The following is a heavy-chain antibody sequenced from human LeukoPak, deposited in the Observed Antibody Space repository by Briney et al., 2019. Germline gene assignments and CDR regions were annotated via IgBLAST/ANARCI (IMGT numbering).Heavy chain of an antibody. V-gene: IGHV1-8*03. D-gene: IGHD4-17*01. Sequence: GASVKVSCKASGYTFTSYDINWVRQATGQGLEWMGWTNPNSGNTGYAQKFQGRVTITRNTSISTAYMELSSLRSEDTAVYYCARGFTVNYYYYYMDVWGKGTTVTVSS. CDR3: ARGFTVNYYYYYMDV. J-gene: IGHJ6*03. CDR2: TNPNSGNT. CDR1: GYTFTSYD.